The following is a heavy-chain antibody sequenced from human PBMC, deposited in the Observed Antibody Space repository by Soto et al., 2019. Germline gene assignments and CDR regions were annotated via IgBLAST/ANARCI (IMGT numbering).Heavy chain of an antibody. J-gene: IGHJ1*01. D-gene: IGHD3-22*01. V-gene: IGHV4-30-4*01. CDR3: ARDLDGLHDDTSGPFPRPG. CDR1: SDSMNSGGYY. Sequence: PSETLSLTCSVSSDSMNSGGYYWSWIRQAPGRDLEWIGYIHSSGSIYYNPSLKSRATMSIDTAGNQFSLKVSSVTVADTAVYYCARDLDGLHDDTSGPFPRPGWGQGTLVTVSS. CDR2: IHSSGSI.